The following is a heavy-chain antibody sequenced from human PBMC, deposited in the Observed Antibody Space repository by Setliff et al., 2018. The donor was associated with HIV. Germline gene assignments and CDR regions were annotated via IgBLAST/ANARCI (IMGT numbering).Heavy chain of an antibody. CDR3: ARDAFDYTAYYYSYMDV. D-gene: IGHD4-4*01. J-gene: IGHJ6*03. CDR2: INPSGGST. V-gene: IGHV1-46*01. Sequence: ASVKVSCKASGYTFTNYYIHWVRQAPGQGLEWMGIINPSGGSTTYAQKFQGRVTMTRDTSTSTVYMELSSLRSEDTAVYYCARDAFDYTAYYYSYMDVWGKGAAVTVSS. CDR1: GYTFTNYY.